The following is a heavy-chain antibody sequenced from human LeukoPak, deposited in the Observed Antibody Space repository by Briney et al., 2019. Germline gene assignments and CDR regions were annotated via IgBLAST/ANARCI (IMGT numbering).Heavy chain of an antibody. Sequence: GGSLRLSCAASGFTVSSNYMIWVRQAPGKGLEWVSAIYSSGSTYYADSVKGRFTISRDNSKNTLYLQMTSLRAEDKAVYYCAGNIAATAKGGTFDYWGQGTLVTVSS. CDR1: GFTVSSNY. CDR3: AGNIAATAKGGTFDY. CDR2: IYSSGST. J-gene: IGHJ4*02. D-gene: IGHD6-13*01. V-gene: IGHV3-53*01.